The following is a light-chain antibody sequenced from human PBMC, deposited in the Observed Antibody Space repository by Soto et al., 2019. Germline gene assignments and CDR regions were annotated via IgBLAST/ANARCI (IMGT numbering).Light chain of an antibody. CDR3: QQHISWPLT. CDR1: QSVTNS. V-gene: IGKV3-11*01. Sequence: EIVLTQSPVTLSLSPGERATLSCRASQSVTNSLAWYQQKPGQAPRLLVYDASNRATGIPTRFSGSGSGTDFTLTISNLEPEDFAVYYCQQHISWPLTFGGGTKVDI. CDR2: DAS. J-gene: IGKJ4*01.